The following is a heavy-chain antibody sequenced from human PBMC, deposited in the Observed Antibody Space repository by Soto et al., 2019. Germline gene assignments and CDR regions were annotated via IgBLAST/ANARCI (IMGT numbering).Heavy chain of an antibody. J-gene: IGHJ3*02. CDR1: GFTFSSYW. CDR2: INSDGSST. D-gene: IGHD2-15*01. V-gene: IGHV3-74*01. CDR3: ARWSGREWWTYAFDI. Sequence: PGGSLRLSCAASGFTFSSYWMHWVRQAPGKGLVWVSRINSDGSSTSYADSVKGRFTISRDSAKNTLYLQMNSLRAEDTAVYYCARWSGREWWTYAFDIWGQGTMVTVSS.